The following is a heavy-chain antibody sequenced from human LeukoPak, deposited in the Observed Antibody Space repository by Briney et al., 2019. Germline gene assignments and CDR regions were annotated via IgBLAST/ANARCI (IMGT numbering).Heavy chain of an antibody. D-gene: IGHD1-26*01. J-gene: IGHJ4*02. CDR1: GFTFSSYG. CDR3: ANGWELTNPFDY. V-gene: IGHV3-30*02. Sequence: GGSLRLSCAASGFTFSSYGMHWVRQAPGKGLEWVAFIRYDGSNKYYADSVKGRFTISRDNAKNTLYLQMNSLRAEDTAVYYCANGWELTNPFDYWGQGTLVSVSS. CDR2: IRYDGSNK.